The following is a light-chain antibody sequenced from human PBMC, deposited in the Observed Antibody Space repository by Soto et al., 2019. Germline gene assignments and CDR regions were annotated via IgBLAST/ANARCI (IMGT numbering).Light chain of an antibody. CDR1: QSLLHSNGYNY. CDR3: MQSLHTPWT. Sequence: IVMTQSPLSLPVTPGEPASISCRSSQSLLHSNGYNYLDWYLQKPGQSPQLLIYLGSYRASGVPDRFSGSGSGTDFTLIISRVEAGDVGVYYCMQSLHTPWTFGQGTKVEIK. V-gene: IGKV2-28*01. CDR2: LGS. J-gene: IGKJ1*01.